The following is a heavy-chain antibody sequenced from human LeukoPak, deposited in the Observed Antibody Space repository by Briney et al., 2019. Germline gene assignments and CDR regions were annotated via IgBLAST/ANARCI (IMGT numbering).Heavy chain of an antibody. CDR1: GFTFSSYA. CDR3: ARDLVYADPDLSYYGMDV. D-gene: IGHD4-17*01. Sequence: PGGSLRLSCAASGFTFSSYAMSWVRQAPGKGLEWVALISYDGSNKYYADSVKGRFTISRDNSKNTLYLQMNSLRAEDTAVYYCARDLVYADPDLSYYGMDVWGQGTTVTVSS. J-gene: IGHJ6*02. V-gene: IGHV3-30-3*01. CDR2: ISYDGSNK.